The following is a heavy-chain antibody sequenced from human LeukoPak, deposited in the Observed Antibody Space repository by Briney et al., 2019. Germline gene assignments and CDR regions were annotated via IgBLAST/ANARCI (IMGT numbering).Heavy chain of an antibody. CDR3: ARASYNWN. Sequence: PGGSLRLSSATSGFTFSDYLMSWVRQAPGKGLEWVSYIGPSGTTLYYADSVKGRFTISRDDAKNSLYLQLSSLRAEDTAVYYCARASYNWNWGQGTLVTVSS. CDR1: GFTFSDYL. D-gene: IGHD1-20*01. J-gene: IGHJ4*02. V-gene: IGHV3-11*01. CDR2: IGPSGTTL.